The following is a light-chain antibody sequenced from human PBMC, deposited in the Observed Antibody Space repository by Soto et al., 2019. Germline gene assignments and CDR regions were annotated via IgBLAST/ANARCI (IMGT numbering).Light chain of an antibody. CDR2: DVS. CDR3: SSYTSSSALVHV. Sequence: QSALTQPASVSGSPGQSITISCTGTSSDVGGYKYVSWYQQHPDKAPKLMIFDVSNRPSGVSSRFSGSKSGNTASLTISGLQAEDKADYYCSSYTSSSALVHVFGTGTKLTVL. CDR1: SSDVGGYKY. V-gene: IGLV2-14*01. J-gene: IGLJ1*01.